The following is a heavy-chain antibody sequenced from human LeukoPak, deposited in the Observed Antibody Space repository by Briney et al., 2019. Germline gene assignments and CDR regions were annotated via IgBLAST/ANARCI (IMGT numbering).Heavy chain of an antibody. CDR2: ISGSGGST. D-gene: IGHD2-21*02. Sequence: GGSLRLSCAASGFTFSSYAMSWVRQAPGKGLEWVSAISGSGGSTYYADSVKGRFTISRDNSKNTLYLQMNSLRAEDTAVYYCANPPRAYCGGDCQADYWGQGTLVTVSS. V-gene: IGHV3-23*01. CDR3: ANPPRAYCGGDCQADY. J-gene: IGHJ4*02. CDR1: GFTFSSYA.